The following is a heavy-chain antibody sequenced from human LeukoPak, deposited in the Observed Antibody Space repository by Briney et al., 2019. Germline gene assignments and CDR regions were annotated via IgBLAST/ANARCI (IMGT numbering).Heavy chain of an antibody. CDR3: AVSNSSGWYDYFDY. CDR1: GFTFDDYA. D-gene: IGHD6-19*01. J-gene: IGHJ4*02. CDR2: ISWNSGSI. Sequence: GGSLRLSCAASGFTFDDYAMHWVRQAPGKGLEWVSGISWNSGSIGYADSVKGRFTISRDNSKNTLYLQMNSLRAEDTAVYYCAVSNSSGWYDYFDYWGQGTLVSVSS. V-gene: IGHV3-9*01.